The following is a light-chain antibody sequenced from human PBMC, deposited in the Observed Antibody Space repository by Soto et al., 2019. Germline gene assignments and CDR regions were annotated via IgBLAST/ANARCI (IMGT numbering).Light chain of an antibody. Sequence: QSVLTQPPSVSVAPGQRVTISCTGSSSNIGAGYDVHWYQQLPGTAPKLLIYGDNNRPSGVPDRFSGSKSGTSASLAITGLQAEDEADYYCQSYDRSLSAWVFGGGTKLTVL. CDR1: SSNIGAGYD. CDR3: QSYDRSLSAWV. J-gene: IGLJ3*02. V-gene: IGLV1-40*01. CDR2: GDN.